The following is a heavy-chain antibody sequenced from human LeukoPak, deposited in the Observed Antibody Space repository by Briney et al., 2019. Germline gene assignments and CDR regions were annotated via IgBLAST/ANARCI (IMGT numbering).Heavy chain of an antibody. Sequence: ASVKVSCKVSGYTLTELSMHWVRQAPGKGLEWMGGFDPEDGETIYAQKFQGRVTMTEDTSTDTAYMELSSPRSEDTAVYYCATGYIVVVPAAMFNGYYYYMDVWGKGTTVTVSS. CDR1: GYTLTELS. V-gene: IGHV1-24*01. J-gene: IGHJ6*03. CDR3: ATGYIVVVPAAMFNGYYYYMDV. D-gene: IGHD2-2*01. CDR2: FDPEDGET.